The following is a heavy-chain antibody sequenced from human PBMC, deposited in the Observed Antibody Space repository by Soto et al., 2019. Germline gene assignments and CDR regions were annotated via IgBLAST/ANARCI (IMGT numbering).Heavy chain of an antibody. V-gene: IGHV1-69*01. D-gene: IGHD1-26*01. J-gene: IGHJ2*01. CDR2: IIPIFGTT. CDR3: ARGPLYDLESGMYWYFDL. CDR1: GASFDSYT. Sequence: QVQLVQSGAEVRKSGSSVKVSCKLSGASFDSYTITWVRQAPGQGLEWMGGIIPIFGTTNYAQKFKGRLTITADGFTSAAYMDLSSLTSEDTAVYYCARGPLYDLESGMYWYFDLWGRGTLVTVSS.